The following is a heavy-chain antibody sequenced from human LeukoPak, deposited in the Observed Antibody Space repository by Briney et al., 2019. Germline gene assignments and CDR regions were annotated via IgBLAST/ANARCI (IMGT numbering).Heavy chain of an antibody. CDR2: IRYDGSNK. J-gene: IGHJ6*03. D-gene: IGHD1-26*01. CDR1: GFSFSDYG. V-gene: IGHV3-30*02. Sequence: GGSLRLSCAASGFSFSDYGMHWVRQAPGKGLEWVAFIRYDGSNKYYADSVKGRFTISRDNSKNTLYLQMNSLRAEDTAVYYCAREGSGSYYYYYYYMDVWGKGTTVTVSS. CDR3: AREGSGSYYYYYYYMDV.